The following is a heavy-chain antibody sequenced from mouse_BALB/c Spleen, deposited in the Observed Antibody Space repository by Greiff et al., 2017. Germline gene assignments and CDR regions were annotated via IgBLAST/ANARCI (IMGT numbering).Heavy chain of an antibody. D-gene: IGHD4-1*01. V-gene: IGHV1-15*01. CDR3: TRTGSLY. Sequence: QVHVKQSGAELVRPGASVTLSCKASGYTFTDYEMHWVKQTPVHGLEWIGAIDPETGGTAYNQKFKGKATLTADKSSSTAYMELRSLTSEDSAVYYCTRTGSLYWGQGTTLTVSS. J-gene: IGHJ2*01. CDR1: GYTFTDYE. CDR2: IDPETGGT.